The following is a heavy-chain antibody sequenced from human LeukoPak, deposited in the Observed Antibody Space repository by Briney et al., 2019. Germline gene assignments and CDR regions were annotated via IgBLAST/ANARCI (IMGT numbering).Heavy chain of an antibody. D-gene: IGHD3-22*01. Sequence: PGGSLRLSCAASGFTFSSYSMNWVRQAPGKGLEWVSVISGSGASTYYADSVKGRFTISRDNSKNTLYLQMNSLRAEDTAVYYCAKDLLNYYDSSDYWGQGTLVTVSS. CDR2: ISGSGAST. J-gene: IGHJ4*02. CDR1: GFTFSSYS. CDR3: AKDLLNYYDSSDY. V-gene: IGHV3-23*01.